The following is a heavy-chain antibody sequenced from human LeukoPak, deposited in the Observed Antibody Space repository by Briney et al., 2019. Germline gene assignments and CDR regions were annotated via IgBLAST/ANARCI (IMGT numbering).Heavy chain of an antibody. V-gene: IGHV4-39*07. CDR3: ARGRGYFDPFDP. CDR2: IYRRGST. Sequence: PSETLSLTCTVSGASISSSDSYWSWIRQPPGKGLEWIGSIYRRGSTSYNPSLKSRVAVSEDMSKNQFSLKLTSVTAADTAVYYCARGRGYFDPFDPWGQGTLVTVSS. J-gene: IGHJ5*02. CDR1: GASISSSDSY. D-gene: IGHD3-9*01.